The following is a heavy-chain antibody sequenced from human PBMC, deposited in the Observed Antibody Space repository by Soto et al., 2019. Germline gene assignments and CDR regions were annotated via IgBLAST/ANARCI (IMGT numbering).Heavy chain of an antibody. Sequence: GGSLRLSCAASGFSVSRSALHWVRQAPGTGLEWVAVISHDGRSEYYADSVKGRFTISRDNSKNTLYLQMISLRAEDTAVYSCARAGSGYYSSHYFDSWGQGTLVTLSS. CDR3: ARAGSGYYSSHYFDS. D-gene: IGHD3-22*01. CDR2: ISHDGRSE. J-gene: IGHJ4*02. CDR1: GFSVSRSA. V-gene: IGHV3-30*04.